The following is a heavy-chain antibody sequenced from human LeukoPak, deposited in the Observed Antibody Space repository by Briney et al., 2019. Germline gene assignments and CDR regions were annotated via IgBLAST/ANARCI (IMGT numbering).Heavy chain of an antibody. CDR2: IKQDGSEK. V-gene: IGHV3-7*01. Sequence: GGCLRLSCAASGFTFSSYWMSWVRQAPGKGLEWVANIKQDGSEKYYVDSVKGRFTISRDNAKNSLYLQMNSLRAEDTAVYYCAKPISNYYGSGSYDYWGQGTLVTVSS. CDR3: AKPISNYYGSGSYDY. J-gene: IGHJ4*02. D-gene: IGHD3-10*01. CDR1: GFTFSSYW.